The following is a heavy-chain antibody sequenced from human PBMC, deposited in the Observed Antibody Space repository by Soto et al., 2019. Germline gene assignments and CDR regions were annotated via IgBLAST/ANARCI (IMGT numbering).Heavy chain of an antibody. J-gene: IGHJ6*02. CDR3: VRTPRGTPGDYYGMDV. Sequence: PVGSLRLSCAASGFTFSSYKMNWVRQAPGKGLEWVSSISSSSSYIYYADSVKGRFTISRDNAKNSLYLQMNSLRAEDTSVYYCVRTPRGTPGDYYGMDVWGQGTTVTVSS. CDR2: ISSSSSYI. CDR1: GFTFSSYK. V-gene: IGHV3-21*01. D-gene: IGHD1-1*01.